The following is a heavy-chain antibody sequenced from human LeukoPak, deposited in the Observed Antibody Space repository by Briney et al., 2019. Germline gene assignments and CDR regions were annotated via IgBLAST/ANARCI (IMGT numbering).Heavy chain of an antibody. CDR3: ARGPRIAARAGGYFQH. Sequence: SVKVTCKASGYTFTSYGISWVRQAPGRGLEWMGGIIPIFGTANYAQKFQGRVTITADESTSTAYMELSSLRSEGTAVYYCARGPRIAARAGGYFQHWGQGTLVTVSS. D-gene: IGHD6-6*01. J-gene: IGHJ1*01. CDR1: GYTFTSYG. V-gene: IGHV1-69*13. CDR2: IIPIFGTA.